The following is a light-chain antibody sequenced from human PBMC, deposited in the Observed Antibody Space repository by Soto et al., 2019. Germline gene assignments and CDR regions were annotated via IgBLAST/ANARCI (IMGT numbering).Light chain of an antibody. CDR1: QSVSAN. CDR2: GAS. CDR3: HQYDNWPDT. J-gene: IGKJ2*01. Sequence: EIVMTQSPATLSVSPGERATLSCRANQSVSANLAWYQHKPGQAPRLLIYGASSRATGIPGRFSGSASGTEFALTISSLQSEDIAVYYCHQYDNWPDTFGQGTKLEIK. V-gene: IGKV3-15*01.